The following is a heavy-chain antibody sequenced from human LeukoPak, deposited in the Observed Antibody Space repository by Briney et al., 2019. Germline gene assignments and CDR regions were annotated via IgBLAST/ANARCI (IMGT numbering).Heavy chain of an antibody. CDR3: AKGNWNKLEVFDY. V-gene: IGHV3-23*01. CDR1: GFIFSNYA. CDR2: IRSSGDST. D-gene: IGHD1/OR15-1a*01. Sequence: GGSLRLSCAASGFIFSNYAMSWVRQAPGKGLEWVSGIRSSGDSTYYADSVKGRFTISRDNSKNTLYLQMNSLRAEDTALYYCAKGNWNKLEVFDYWGQGTLVTVPS. J-gene: IGHJ4*02.